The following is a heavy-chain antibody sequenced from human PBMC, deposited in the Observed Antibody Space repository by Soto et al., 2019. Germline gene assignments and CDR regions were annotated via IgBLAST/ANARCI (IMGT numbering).Heavy chain of an antibody. D-gene: IGHD2-2*01. CDR3: ARDDVVVPAALSLALGIDY. CDR1: GFTFSSYA. CDR2: ISYDGSNK. J-gene: IGHJ4*02. Sequence: PGGSLRLSCAASGFTFSSYAMHWVRQAPGKGLEWVAVISYDGSNKYYADSVKGRFTISRDNSKNTLYLQMNSLRAEDTAVYYCARDDVVVPAALSLALGIDYWGQGTLDTVSS. V-gene: IGHV3-30-3*01.